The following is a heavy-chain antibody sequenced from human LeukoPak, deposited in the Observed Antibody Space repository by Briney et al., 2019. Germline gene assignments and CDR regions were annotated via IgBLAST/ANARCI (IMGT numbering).Heavy chain of an antibody. CDR2: IYASGNI. D-gene: IGHD5-24*01. Sequence: PSQTLSLTCTISGFSVSTTDYFWNWIRQPAGKGREWIGRIYASGNIDYKASLKSRVTMSLDTSKNHFSLNMKSVTAADSAVYFCARYREAYDPSPHALDIWGGGTVVTVSS. CDR1: GFSVSTTDYF. V-gene: IGHV4-61*02. J-gene: IGHJ3*02. CDR3: ARYREAYDPSPHALDI.